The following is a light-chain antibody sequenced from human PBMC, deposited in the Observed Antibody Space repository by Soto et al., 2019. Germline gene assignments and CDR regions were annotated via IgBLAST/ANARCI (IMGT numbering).Light chain of an antibody. CDR2: EVA. Sequence: QSALTQPPSVSGSPGQSVTISCTGTSSDVGSYDRVSWYQQPPGTAPKLMIYEVANRPSGVPDRFSGSKSGNTASLTISGLQAEDGADYSCSSYTTSSTWVFGGGTKLTVL. J-gene: IGLJ2*01. CDR3: SSYTTSSTWV. CDR1: SSDVGSYDR. V-gene: IGLV2-18*02.